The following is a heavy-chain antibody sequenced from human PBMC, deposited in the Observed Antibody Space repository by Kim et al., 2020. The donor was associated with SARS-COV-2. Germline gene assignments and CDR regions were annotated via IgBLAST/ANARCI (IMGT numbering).Heavy chain of an antibody. CDR2: ST. J-gene: IGHJ5*02. V-gene: IGHV4-39*07. D-gene: IGHD5-12*01. Sequence: STYYNPSLKSRVTISVDTSKNQFSLKLSSVTAADTAVYYCARAYEGWFDPWGQGTLVTVSS. CDR3: ARAYEGWFDP.